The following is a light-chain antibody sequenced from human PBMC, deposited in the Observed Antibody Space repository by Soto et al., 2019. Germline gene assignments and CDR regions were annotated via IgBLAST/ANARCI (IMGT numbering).Light chain of an antibody. CDR3: QEFAGN. V-gene: IGKV3-20*01. CDR1: HSMSNSN. Sequence: IVLTQSPGTLSLSPGDRATLSCRASHSMSNSNLAWYQHKPGQAPRLLIYGASNRATGIPDRFSGSGSGIDFVLTINILVPEDFAVYYCQEFAGNFGGETKGEIK. J-gene: IGKJ4*01. CDR2: GAS.